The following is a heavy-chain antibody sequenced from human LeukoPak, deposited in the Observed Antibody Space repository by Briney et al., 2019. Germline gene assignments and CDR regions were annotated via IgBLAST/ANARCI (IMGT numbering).Heavy chain of an antibody. CDR2: ISSDGGKK. V-gene: IGHV3-30*03. Sequence: QTGGSLRLSCVVSDFTLSSHGMHWVRQAPGKGLEWVAVISSDGGKKSYADSVKGRFTISRDNSKNTLCLQMDSLRVEDTAIYYCARDRAWVYLDSWDQGPLVTVSS. CDR1: DFTLSSHG. D-gene: IGHD3-16*01. J-gene: IGHJ4*02. CDR3: ARDRAWVYLDS.